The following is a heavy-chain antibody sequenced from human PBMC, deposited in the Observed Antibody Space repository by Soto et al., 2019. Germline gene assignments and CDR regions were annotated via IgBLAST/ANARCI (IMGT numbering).Heavy chain of an antibody. J-gene: IGHJ5*02. V-gene: IGHV3-74*01. Sequence: EVQLVESGGGLVQPGGSLRLSCAASGFTFSTYWMHWVRQAPGKGLVWVSRINSDGSGTRYADSVEGRFNISRDNAKNTLYLQMNSLRVEDTAVYYCARAPREGCISTNCYSWFDPWGQGTLVTVSS. CDR1: GFTFSTYW. CDR3: ARAPREGCISTNCYSWFDP. CDR2: INSDGSGT. D-gene: IGHD2-2*01.